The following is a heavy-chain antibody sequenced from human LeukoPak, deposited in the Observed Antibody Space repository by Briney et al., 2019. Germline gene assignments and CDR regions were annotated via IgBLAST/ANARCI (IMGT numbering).Heavy chain of an antibody. V-gene: IGHV3-66*01. J-gene: IGHJ5*02. CDR1: GLTVTSNY. CDR2: IYSGGST. Sequence: GGSLRLSCAASGLTVTSNYMTWVRQAPGKGLEWVSLIYSGGSTYYADSVKGRFIISRDNSKNTLSLQMKSLRAEDTAVSYCARVRSSGWPYHWFDPWGQGTVVTVSS. CDR3: ARVRSSGWPYHWFDP. D-gene: IGHD6-19*01.